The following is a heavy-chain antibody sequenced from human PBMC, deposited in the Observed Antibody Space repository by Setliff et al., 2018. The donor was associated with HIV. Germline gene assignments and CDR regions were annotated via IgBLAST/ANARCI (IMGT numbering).Heavy chain of an antibody. CDR2: IIPILGIA. J-gene: IGHJ3*02. CDR1: GGTFSSYT. D-gene: IGHD5-12*01. Sequence: SVKVSCKASGGTFSSYTISWVRQAPGQGLEWMGRIIPILGIANYAQKFQGRVTITADKSTSTVYMELSSLRSEDTAVYYCASAGAWQRNALDIWGQGTMVTVSS. CDR3: ASAGAWQRNALDI. V-gene: IGHV1-69*02.